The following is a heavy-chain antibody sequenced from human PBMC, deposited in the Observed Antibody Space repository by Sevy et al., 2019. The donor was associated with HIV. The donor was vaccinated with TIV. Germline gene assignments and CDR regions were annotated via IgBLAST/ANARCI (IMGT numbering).Heavy chain of an antibody. V-gene: IGHV3-11*01. CDR1: GFTFSDYY. Sequence: GGSLRLSCAASGFTFSDYYMSWIRQAPGKGLEWVSYISSSGSNIYYADSVKGRFTVSRDNAKNSMYLQMNSPRAEDTALYYCARDLHRGLSGSTSGYWGQGTLVTVSS. CDR2: ISSSGSNI. D-gene: IGHD3-3*01. CDR3: ARDLHRGLSGSTSGY. J-gene: IGHJ4*02.